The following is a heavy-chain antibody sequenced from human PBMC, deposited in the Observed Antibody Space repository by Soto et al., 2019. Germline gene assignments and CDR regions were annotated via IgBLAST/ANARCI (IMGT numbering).Heavy chain of an antibody. CDR2: IYWNDDK. J-gene: IGHJ4*02. CDR1: GFSLSTSGVG. Sequence: QITLKESGPTLVKPTQTLTLTYTSSGFSLSTSGVGVGWIRQPPGKALEWLALIYWNDDKRYSPSLKSRLTITKDTSKNQVVLTMTNMDPVDTATYYCAHSRGRRHTYYDILTGKYYFDYWGQGTLVTVSS. CDR3: AHSRGRRHTYYDILTGKYYFDY. D-gene: IGHD3-9*01. V-gene: IGHV2-5*01.